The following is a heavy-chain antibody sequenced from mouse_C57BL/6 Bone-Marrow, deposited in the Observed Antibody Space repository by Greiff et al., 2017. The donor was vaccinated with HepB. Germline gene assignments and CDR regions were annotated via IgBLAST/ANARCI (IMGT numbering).Heavy chain of an antibody. D-gene: IGHD1-1*01. CDR3: ARGALLRYPEGYAMDY. CDR1: GFTFSDYY. CDR2: INYDGSST. Sequence: EVKLMESEGGLVQPGSSMKLSCTASGFTFSDYYMAWVRQVPEKGLEWVANINYDGSSTYYLDSLKSRFIISRDNAKNILYLQMSSLKSEDTATYYCARGALLRYPEGYAMDYWGQGTSVTVSS. J-gene: IGHJ4*01. V-gene: IGHV5-16*01.